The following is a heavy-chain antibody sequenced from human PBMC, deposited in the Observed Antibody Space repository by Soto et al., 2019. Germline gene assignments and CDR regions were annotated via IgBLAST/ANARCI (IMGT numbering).Heavy chain of an antibody. Sequence: QVQLVQSGAEVKKPGASVKVSCEASGYTFIDYYMHWVRQAPGQGFEWMGRISPKSGGTNYAQKFKGRVTMTWDTSLNTAYMELSSLMSEETAVYYCARPPGYISDWYYFDLWGQGTLVTVSS. V-gene: IGHV1-2*02. J-gene: IGHJ4*02. CDR2: ISPKSGGT. D-gene: IGHD6-19*01. CDR1: GYTFIDYY. CDR3: ARPPGYISDWYYFDL.